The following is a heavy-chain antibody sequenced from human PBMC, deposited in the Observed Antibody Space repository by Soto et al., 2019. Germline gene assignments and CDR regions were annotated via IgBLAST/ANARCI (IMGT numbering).Heavy chain of an antibody. CDR1: GFTFSSYW. V-gene: IGHV3-7*03. D-gene: IGHD3-3*01. CDR2: IKQDGSEK. CDR3: ARGFYDFWSGYYVPPFGMDV. J-gene: IGHJ6*02. Sequence: PGGSLRLSCAASGFTFSSYWMSWVRQAPGKGLEWVANIKQDGSEKYYVDSVKGRFTISRDNAKNSLYLQMNSLRAEDTAVYYCARGFYDFWSGYYVPPFGMDVWGQGTTVTV.